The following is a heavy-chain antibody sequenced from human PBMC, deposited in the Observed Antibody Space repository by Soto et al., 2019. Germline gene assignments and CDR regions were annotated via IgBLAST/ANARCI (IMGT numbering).Heavy chain of an antibody. J-gene: IGHJ4*02. Sequence: GGSLRLSCSASGFTFSSYAMHWVRQAPGKGLEYVSAISSNGGSTYYADSVKGRFTISRDNSKNTRYLQMSSLRAEDTAVYYCVKESTYYDILTGYTRGYYFDYWGQGTLVTVSS. D-gene: IGHD3-9*01. CDR3: VKESTYYDILTGYTRGYYFDY. CDR2: ISSNGGST. CDR1: GFTFSSYA. V-gene: IGHV3-64D*08.